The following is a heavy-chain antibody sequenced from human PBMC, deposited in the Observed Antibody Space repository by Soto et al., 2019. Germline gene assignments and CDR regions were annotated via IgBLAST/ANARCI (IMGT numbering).Heavy chain of an antibody. J-gene: IGHJ3*02. V-gene: IGHV3-33*01. CDR3: ARDLSRSGYFWRNDAFNI. CDR1: GFSLRTYG. Sequence: PGGSLRLSCAASGFSLRTYGMHWVRQAPGKGPEWVAVIWYDGSNKYYADSVKGRFTISRDNSKNTLYLEMNSLRAEDTAVYYCARDLSRSGYFWRNDAFNIWGQGTMVTVS. D-gene: IGHD3-3*01. CDR2: IWYDGSNK.